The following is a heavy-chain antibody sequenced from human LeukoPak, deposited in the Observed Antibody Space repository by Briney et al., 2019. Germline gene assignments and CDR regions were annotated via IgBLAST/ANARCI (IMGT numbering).Heavy chain of an antibody. CDR2: IYYSGST. J-gene: IGHJ4*02. Sequence: SETLSLTCTVSGGSISSYYWSWIRQPPGKGLEWIGYIYYSGSTNYNPSLKSRVTISVDTSKNQFSLKLSSVTAADTAVYYCARARLGITMIEYFDYWGQGTLVTVSS. CDR3: ARARLGITMIEYFDY. V-gene: IGHV4-59*01. CDR1: GGSISSYY. D-gene: IGHD3-22*01.